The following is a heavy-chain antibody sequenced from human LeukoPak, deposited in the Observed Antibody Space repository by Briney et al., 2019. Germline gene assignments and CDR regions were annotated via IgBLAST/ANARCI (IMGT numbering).Heavy chain of an antibody. CDR3: ARSGGELWFQALEDWFDP. J-gene: IGHJ5*02. Sequence: GASVKVSCKASGYTFTGYYMHWVRQAPGQGLEWMGWINPNSGGTNYTQKFQGRVTMTRDTSISTAYMELSRLRSDDTAVYYCARSGGELWFQALEDWFDPWGQGTLVTVSS. CDR1: GYTFTGYY. CDR2: INPNSGGT. V-gene: IGHV1-2*02. D-gene: IGHD5-18*01.